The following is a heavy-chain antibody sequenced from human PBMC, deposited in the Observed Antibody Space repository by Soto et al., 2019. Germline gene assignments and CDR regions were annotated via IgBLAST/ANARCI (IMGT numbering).Heavy chain of an antibody. V-gene: IGHV5-10-1*01. J-gene: IGHJ5*02. CDR1: GYGFTTKW. CDR3: VRHSSNIVAARAPFDP. CDR2: VDPSDSYT. D-gene: IGHD6-6*01. Sequence: GESLKISCQDSGYGFTTKWISWVRQMPGKGLEWVGRVDPSDSYTDYSPSFRGHVIISVDRSVSTAYLEWSSLKASDSAIYYCVRHSSNIVAARAPFDPWGQGTLVTVSS.